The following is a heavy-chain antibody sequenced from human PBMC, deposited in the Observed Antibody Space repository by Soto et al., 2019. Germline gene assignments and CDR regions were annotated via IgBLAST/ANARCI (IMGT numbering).Heavy chain of an antibody. V-gene: IGHV1-3*01. CDR1: GDTFTTYV. Sequence: ASVKVSCKASGDTFTTYVMHWVRQAPGQRLEWMGWINAGNGNTKYSQKFQGRVTIIRDTSASTAYMELSSLRSEDTAVYCCARESGDIVVVTGAKEDYGMDVWAKGPRSPSP. CDR2: INAGNGNT. CDR3: ARESGDIVVVTGAKEDYGMDV. J-gene: IGHJ6*02. D-gene: IGHD2-2*01.